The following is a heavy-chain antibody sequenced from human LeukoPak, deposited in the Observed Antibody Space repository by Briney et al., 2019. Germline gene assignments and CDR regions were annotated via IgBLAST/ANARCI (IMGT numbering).Heavy chain of an antibody. CDR1: GFTFSSYD. D-gene: IGHD5-18*01. J-gene: IGHJ4*02. V-gene: IGHV3-13*01. CDR2: IGTAGDT. Sequence: PGGSLRLSCAASGFTFSSYDMHWVRQATGKGLEWVSAIGTAGDTYYPGSVKGRFTISRENAKNSLYLQMNSLRAGDTAVYYCARGGVDTGLIDYWGQGTLVTVSS. CDR3: ARGGVDTGLIDY.